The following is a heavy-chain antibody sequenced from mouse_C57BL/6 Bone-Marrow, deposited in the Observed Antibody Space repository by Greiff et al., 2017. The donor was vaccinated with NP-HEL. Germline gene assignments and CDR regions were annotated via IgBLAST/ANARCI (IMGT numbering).Heavy chain of an antibody. CDR1: GFTFSDYG. CDR3: ASGFGSSSAFDV. J-gene: IGHJ1*03. CDR2: ISSGSSTI. Sequence: EVKLVESGGGLVKPGGSLKLSCAASGFTFSDYGMHWVRQAPEKGLEWVAYISSGSSTIYYADTVKGRFTISRDNAKNTLFLQMTSLRSEDTAMYYCASGFGSSSAFDVWGTGTTVTVSS. D-gene: IGHD1-1*01. V-gene: IGHV5-17*01.